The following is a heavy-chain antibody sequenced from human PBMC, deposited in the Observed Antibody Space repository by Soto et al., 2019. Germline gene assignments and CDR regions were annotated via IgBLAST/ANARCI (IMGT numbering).Heavy chain of an antibody. V-gene: IGHV3-7*03. Sequence: EVQLVESGGGLVQPGGSLRLSCAASGFTFSTYWMTWVRQAPGKGLEWVANIKKDGTEEKYVASVRGRFTISRDNDKNSLYLQMNSLRAEDTAVYYCARGGSESDYWGQGTLVIVSS. D-gene: IGHD3-10*01. CDR2: IKKDGTEE. J-gene: IGHJ4*02. CDR1: GFTFSTYW. CDR3: ARGGSESDY.